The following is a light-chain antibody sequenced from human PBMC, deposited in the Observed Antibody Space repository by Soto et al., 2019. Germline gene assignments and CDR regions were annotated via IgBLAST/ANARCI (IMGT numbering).Light chain of an antibody. CDR3: AAWDDSLKEYV. J-gene: IGLJ1*01. CDR2: GNN. V-gene: IGLV1-44*01. Sequence: QSVLTQAPPVSGTPGQRVTITCSGSSSNIGRNSVNWYQHLPGTAPKLLTHGNNHRPSGVPDRFSGSKSGTSASLAISGLQPEDEADYCCAAWDDSLKEYVFGDETKVTVL. CDR1: SSNIGRNS.